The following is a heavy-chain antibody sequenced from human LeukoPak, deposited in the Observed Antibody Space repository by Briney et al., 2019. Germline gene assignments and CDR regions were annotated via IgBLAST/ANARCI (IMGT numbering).Heavy chain of an antibody. Sequence: GGSLRLSCAASGFTFSSYGMHWVRQAPGKGLEWVAVISYDGSNKYYADSVKGRFTISRDNSKNTLYLQMNSLRAEDTAVYYCAEITIKLPWGQGTLVTVSS. CDR2: ISYDGSNK. D-gene: IGHD1-20*01. CDR1: GFTFSSYG. CDR3: AEITIKLP. J-gene: IGHJ4*02. V-gene: IGHV3-30*03.